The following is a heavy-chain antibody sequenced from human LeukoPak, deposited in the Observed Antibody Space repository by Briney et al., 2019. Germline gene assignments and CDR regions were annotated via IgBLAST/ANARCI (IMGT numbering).Heavy chain of an antibody. CDR1: GFTLSSYW. D-gene: IGHD1-26*01. CDR3: ARDLFSGSYQEDF. J-gene: IGHJ4*02. CDR2: IKYDGSGK. Sequence: GGSLRLSCAASGFTLSSYWMSWVRQAPGKGLEWVANIKYDGSGKYYADSVKGRFTISRDDAKNSLYLEMNRLRVEDTAVYYCARDLFSGSYQEDFWGQGALVTVSS. V-gene: IGHV3-7*01.